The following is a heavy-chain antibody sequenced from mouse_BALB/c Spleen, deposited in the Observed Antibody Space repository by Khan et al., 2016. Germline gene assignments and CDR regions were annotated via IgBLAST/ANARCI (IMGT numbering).Heavy chain of an antibody. Sequence: VQLKQSGAELVKPGASVKLSCTASGFNIKDTYMHWVKQRPEQGLEWIGRIDPANGNTKYDPKFQGKATITADTSSNTAYMQLSSLTSEDTAVYYCARVGNFAYWGQGTLVTVSA. CDR2: IDPANGNT. CDR3: ARVGNFAY. V-gene: IGHV14-3*02. J-gene: IGHJ3*01. CDR1: GFNIKDTY. D-gene: IGHD2-1*01.